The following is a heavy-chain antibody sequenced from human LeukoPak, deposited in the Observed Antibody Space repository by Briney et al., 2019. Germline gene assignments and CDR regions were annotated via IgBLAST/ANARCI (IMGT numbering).Heavy chain of an antibody. CDR1: GGSISSYY. V-gene: IGHV4-59*12. CDR2: IYYSGST. CDR3: ARTIQLWAGGYFDY. Sequence: SETLSPTCTVSGGSISSYYWSWIRQPPGKGLEWIGYIYYSGSTNYNPSLKSRVTISVDTSKNQFSLKLSSVTAADTAVYYCARTIQLWAGGYFDYWGQGTLVTVSS. D-gene: IGHD5-18*01. J-gene: IGHJ4*02.